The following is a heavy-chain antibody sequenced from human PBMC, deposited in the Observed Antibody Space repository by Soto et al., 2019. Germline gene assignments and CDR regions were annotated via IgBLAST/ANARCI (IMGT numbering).Heavy chain of an antibody. CDR1: VFTFSDYY. J-gene: IGHJ4*02. Sequence: GWPLRLSCASSVFTFSDYYMSWIRQAPGKGLEWVSYISSSGSTIYYADSVKGRFTISRDNAKNSLYLQMNSLRAEDTAVYYCAREISSSSTFDYWGQGTLVTVSS. CDR2: ISSSGSTI. CDR3: AREISSSSTFDY. V-gene: IGHV3-11*01. D-gene: IGHD6-6*01.